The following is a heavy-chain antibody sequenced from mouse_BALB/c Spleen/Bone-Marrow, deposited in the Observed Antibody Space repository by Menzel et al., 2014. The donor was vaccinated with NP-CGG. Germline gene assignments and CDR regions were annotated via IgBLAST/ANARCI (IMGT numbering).Heavy chain of an antibody. CDR1: GYTFTSYW. CDR2: IDPSDSET. V-gene: IGHV1-69*02. J-gene: IGHJ4*01. D-gene: IGHD2-3*01. CDR3: ARALGDGYYYAMDY. Sequence: QVQLQQSGAELAKPGAPVKLSCKASGYTFTSYWMNWVKQRPGRGLEWIGRIDPSDSETHYNQKFKDKATLTVDKSSSTVYIQLSSLTSEDSAVYYCARALGDGYYYAMDYWGQGTSVTVSS.